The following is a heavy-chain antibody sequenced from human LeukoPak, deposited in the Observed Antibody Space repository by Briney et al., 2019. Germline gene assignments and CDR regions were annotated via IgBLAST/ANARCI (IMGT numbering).Heavy chain of an antibody. CDR1: GGSFSGYY. V-gene: IGHV4-34*01. Sequence: SETLSLTCAVYGGSFSGYYWSWIRQPPGKGLEWIGEINHSGSTNYNPSLKSRVTISVDTSKNQFSLELSSVTAADTAVYYCARGFRLERYNWNYGGYYYYMDVWGKGTTVTVSS. CDR3: ARGFRLERYNWNYGGYYYYMDV. CDR2: INHSGST. D-gene: IGHD1-7*01. J-gene: IGHJ6*03.